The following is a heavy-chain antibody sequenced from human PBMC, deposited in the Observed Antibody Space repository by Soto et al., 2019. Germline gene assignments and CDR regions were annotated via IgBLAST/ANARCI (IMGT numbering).Heavy chain of an antibody. CDR3: AREGSSGYYLRSDFDY. D-gene: IGHD3-22*01. V-gene: IGHV1-69*13. J-gene: IGHJ4*02. CDR2: IIPIFGTA. Sequence: SVKVSCKASGGTFSSYAISWVRQAPGQGLEWMGGIIPIFGTANYAQKFQGRVTITADESTSTAYMELSSLRSEDTAVYYCAREGSSGYYLRSDFDYWGQGTLVTVSS. CDR1: GGTFSSYA.